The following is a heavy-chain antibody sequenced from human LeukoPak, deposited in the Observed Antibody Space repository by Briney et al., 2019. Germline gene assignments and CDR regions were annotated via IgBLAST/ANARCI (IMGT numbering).Heavy chain of an antibody. Sequence: GGSLRLSCAASGFTFRNYAMHWVRQAPGKGLVWVSRINSDGSSTYYADSVKGRFTISRDNAKNTLNLQMNSLRAEDTAVYYCARSQCTSTSCFSIAFDLWGQGTMVTVSS. D-gene: IGHD2-2*01. CDR1: GFTFRNYA. V-gene: IGHV3-74*01. J-gene: IGHJ3*01. CDR2: INSDGSST. CDR3: ARSQCTSTSCFSIAFDL.